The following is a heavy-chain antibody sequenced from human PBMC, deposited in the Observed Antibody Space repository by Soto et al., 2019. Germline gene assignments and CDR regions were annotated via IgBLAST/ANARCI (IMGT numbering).Heavy chain of an antibody. J-gene: IGHJ5*02. D-gene: IGHD6-6*01. CDR3: ARGPYSDSSEWFDP. CDR1: GFTFSSYA. Sequence: EVHVLESGGGLGQPGGSLRLSCAASGFTFSSYAMAWVRQAPGKGLEWVSSISGRGDRTYYADSVKGRFTISRDNSKNTLSLQMNRLRAEDTALYYCARGPYSDSSEWFDPWGQGTLVTVSS. CDR2: ISGRGDRT. V-gene: IGHV3-23*01.